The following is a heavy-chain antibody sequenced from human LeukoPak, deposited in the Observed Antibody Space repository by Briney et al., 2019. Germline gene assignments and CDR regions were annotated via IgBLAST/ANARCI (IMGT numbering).Heavy chain of an antibody. CDR1: TGSITNYY. Sequence: SETLSLTCTVSTGSITNYYWSWIRQPAGKGLEWIGYISGRGNTNYSPSLKSRVTMSVDTSKNQFSLKLTSVTAADTALYYCAREYWGYFDYWGQGTLVTVSS. CDR3: AREYWGYFDY. D-gene: IGHD3-16*01. CDR2: ISGRGNT. J-gene: IGHJ4*02. V-gene: IGHV4-4*07.